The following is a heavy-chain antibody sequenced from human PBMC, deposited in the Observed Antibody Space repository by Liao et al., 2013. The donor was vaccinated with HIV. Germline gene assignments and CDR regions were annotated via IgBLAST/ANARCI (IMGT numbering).Heavy chain of an antibody. D-gene: IGHD3-3*01. CDR3: ARGHYDFWSGYLFGYYYMDV. V-gene: IGHV4-39*07. CDR2: IYYSGST. Sequence: QVQLQESGPGLVKPSETLSLTCTVSGGSISSYYWGWIRQPPGKGLEWIGSIYYSGSTYYNPSLKSRVTISVDTSKNQFSLKLSSVTAADTAVYYCARGHYDFWSGYLFGYYYMDVWGKGTTVTVSS. J-gene: IGHJ6*03. CDR1: GGSISSYY.